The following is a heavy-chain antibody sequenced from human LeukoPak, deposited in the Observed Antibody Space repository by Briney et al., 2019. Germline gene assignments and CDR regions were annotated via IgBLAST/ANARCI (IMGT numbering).Heavy chain of an antibody. CDR2: ISSSSSYI. V-gene: IGHV3-21*01. Sequence: GGSLRLSCAASGFTFSSYSMNWVRQAPGKGLEWVSSISSSSSYIYYADSVKGRFTISRDNAKNSLYLQMNSPRAEDTAVYYCARAQVVDWLIDYWGQGTLVTVSS. J-gene: IGHJ4*02. CDR1: GFTFSSYS. CDR3: ARAQVVDWLIDY. D-gene: IGHD3-9*01.